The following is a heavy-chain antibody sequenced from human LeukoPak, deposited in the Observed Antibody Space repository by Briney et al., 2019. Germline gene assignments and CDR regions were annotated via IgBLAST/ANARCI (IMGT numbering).Heavy chain of an antibody. V-gene: IGHV3-30*18. D-gene: IGHD1-26*01. CDR3: AKDKFRGDIVGATFGAFDI. J-gene: IGHJ3*02. CDR2: ISYDKSDK. Sequence: GGSLRLSCAASGFTFSSYGMHWVRQAPGKGLEWVALISYDKSDKYYADSVKGRFTISRDNSKNTLYLQMNSLRTEDTAVYYCAKDKFRGDIVGATFGAFDIWGQGTMVTVSS. CDR1: GFTFSSYG.